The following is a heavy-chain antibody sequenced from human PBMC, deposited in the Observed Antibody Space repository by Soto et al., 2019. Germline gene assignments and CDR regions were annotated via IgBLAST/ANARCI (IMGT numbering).Heavy chain of an antibody. V-gene: IGHV3-7*01. D-gene: IGHD2-21*01. CDR1: GFTFSSYW. CDR3: ASLLDSYHYYGMDV. CDR2: IKQDGSEK. Sequence: GGSLRLSCAASGFTFSSYWMSWVRQAPGKGLEWVANIKQDGSEKYYVDSVKGRFTISRDNAKNSLYLQMNSLRAEDTAVYYCASLLDSYHYYGMDVWGQGTTVTVSS. J-gene: IGHJ6*02.